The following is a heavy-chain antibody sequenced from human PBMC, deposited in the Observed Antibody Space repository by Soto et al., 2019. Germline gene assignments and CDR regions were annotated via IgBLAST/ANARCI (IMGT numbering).Heavy chain of an antibody. V-gene: IGHV1-46*01. D-gene: IGHD6-13*01. J-gene: IGHJ6*02. CDR2: INPSGGST. Sequence: QVQLVQSGAEVKKPGASVKVSCKASGYTFTSYYMHWVRQAPGQGLEWMGIINPSGGSTSYAQKFKGRVTMTRDTSTSTVYMELSSLRSEDTAVYYCARVIAAAGPLYYGMDVWGQGTTVTVSS. CDR1: GYTFTSYY. CDR3: ARVIAAAGPLYYGMDV.